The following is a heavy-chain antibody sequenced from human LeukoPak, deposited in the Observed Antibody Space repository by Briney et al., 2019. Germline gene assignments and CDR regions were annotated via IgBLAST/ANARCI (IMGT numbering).Heavy chain of an antibody. V-gene: IGHV4-34*01. CDR2: INHSGST. Sequence: SETLSLTCTVSGGSISSYYWSWIRQPPGKELEWIGEINHSGSTNYNPSLKSRVTISVDTSKNQFSLKLSSVTAADTAVYYCARGKYSSSWYFDYWGQGTLVTVSS. CDR3: ARGKYSSSWYFDY. CDR1: GGSISSYY. D-gene: IGHD6-13*01. J-gene: IGHJ4*02.